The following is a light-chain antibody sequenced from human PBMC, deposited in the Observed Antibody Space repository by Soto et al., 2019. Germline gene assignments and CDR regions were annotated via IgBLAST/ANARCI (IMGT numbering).Light chain of an antibody. Sequence: QSALTQPASVSGSPGQSITISCTGTSSDVGSYNLVSWYQQNPGKAPKLMIYEGSKRPSGVSNRFSGSKSGNTASLTISGLQGEDEADYYCCSYAGRSSSSYVFGTGPKLTVL. J-gene: IGLJ1*01. CDR2: EGS. CDR1: SSDVGSYNL. V-gene: IGLV2-23*01. CDR3: CSYAGRSSSSYV.